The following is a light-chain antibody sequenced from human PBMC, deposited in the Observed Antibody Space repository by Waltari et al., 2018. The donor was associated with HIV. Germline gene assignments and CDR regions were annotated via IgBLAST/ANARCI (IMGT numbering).Light chain of an antibody. J-gene: IGLJ2*01. CDR1: SNNLGNQG. CDR3: ATWDISLSAVV. CDR2: RDN. Sequence: QAGLTQPPSVSKGMRQTATLPCTGNSNNLGNQGAAWLQQHQGHPPKLLSYRDNKRPSGISERFSASRSGNTASLTITGVQPEDEADYFCATWDISLSAVVFGGGTTLTVL. V-gene: IGLV10-54*04.